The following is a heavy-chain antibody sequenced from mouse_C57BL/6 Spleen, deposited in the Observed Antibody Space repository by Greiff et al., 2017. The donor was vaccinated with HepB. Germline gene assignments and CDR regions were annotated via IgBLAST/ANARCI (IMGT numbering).Heavy chain of an antibody. CDR3: ARDSIGAMDY. J-gene: IGHJ4*01. Sequence: EVKLVESEGGLVQPGSSMKLSCTASGFTFSDYYMAWVRQVPEKGLEWVANINYDGSSTYYLDSLKSRFIISRDNAKNILYLQMSSLKSEDSATYYCARDSIGAMDYWGQGTSVTVSS. V-gene: IGHV5-16*01. D-gene: IGHD2-3*01. CDR2: INYDGSST. CDR1: GFTFSDYY.